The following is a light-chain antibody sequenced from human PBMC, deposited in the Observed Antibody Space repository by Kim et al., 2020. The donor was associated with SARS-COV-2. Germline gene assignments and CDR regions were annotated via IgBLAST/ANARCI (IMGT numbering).Light chain of an antibody. J-gene: IGKJ1*01. Sequence: ATINCKSSQSGLYSSKNKNYLAWYQQKPGQPPKLLIYWASTRESGVPDRFSGSGSGTDFTLTISSLQAEDVAVYYCQQYYSIPWTFGQGTKVDIK. CDR3: QQYYSIPWT. CDR1: QSGLYSSKNKNY. CDR2: WAS. V-gene: IGKV4-1*01.